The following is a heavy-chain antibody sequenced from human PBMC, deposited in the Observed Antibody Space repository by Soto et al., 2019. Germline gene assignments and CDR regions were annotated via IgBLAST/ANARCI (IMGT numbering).Heavy chain of an antibody. V-gene: IGHV3-15*01. CDR2: IKSKTDGGTT. CDR1: GFTFSNAW. D-gene: IGHD3-10*01. J-gene: IGHJ4*02. CDR3: TTAPFPWFGELRAFDY. Sequence: GGSLRLSCAASGFTFSNAWMSWVRQAPGKGLEWVGRIKSKTDGGTTDYAAPVKGRFTISRDDSKNTLYLQMNSLKTEDTAVYYCTTAPFPWFGELRAFDYWGQGTLVTVSS.